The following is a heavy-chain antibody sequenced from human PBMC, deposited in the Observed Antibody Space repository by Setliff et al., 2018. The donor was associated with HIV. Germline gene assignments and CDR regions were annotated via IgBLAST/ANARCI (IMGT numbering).Heavy chain of an antibody. CDR3: ARVQVGDPYYSYYYMDV. V-gene: IGHV1-18*04. Sequence: ASVKVSCKASGYTFRANYIHWLRQAPGQGPEWMGWISGDNGDTNYAQKFQGRLTMTTDTSTSTAYMELRNLRSDDTAVYYCARVQVGDPYYSYYYMDVWGEGTTVTVSS. D-gene: IGHD2-8*02. CDR2: ISGDNGDT. CDR1: GYTFRANY. J-gene: IGHJ6*03.